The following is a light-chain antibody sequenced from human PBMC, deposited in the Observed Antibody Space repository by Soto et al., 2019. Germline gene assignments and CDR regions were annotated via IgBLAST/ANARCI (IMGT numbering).Light chain of an antibody. Sequence: DIQMTQSPSTLSASVGDRVTFTCRASQTVNNCLAWYHQRPGKAPKLLIYDASTLETGVPSRFSGSGSGTEFTLTISGLQPDDFATYYCQQCAEDPLTFGGGTTVEIK. CDR3: QQCAEDPLT. CDR2: DAS. V-gene: IGKV1-5*01. CDR1: QTVNNC. J-gene: IGKJ4*01.